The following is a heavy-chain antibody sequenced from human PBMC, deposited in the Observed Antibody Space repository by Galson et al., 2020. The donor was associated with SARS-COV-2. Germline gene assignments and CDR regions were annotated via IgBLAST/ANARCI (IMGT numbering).Heavy chain of an antibody. V-gene: IGHV3-30*04. J-gene: IGHJ4*02. CDR2: ISYDGSNK. CDR3: ASSAGLYKPIDY. CDR1: GFTFSSYA. D-gene: IGHD1-20*01. Sequence: GGSLRLSCAASGFTFSSYAMHWVRQAPGKGLEWVAVISYDGSNKYYADSVKGRFTISRDNSKNTLYLQMNSLRAEDTAVYYCASSAGLYKPIDYWGQGTLVTVSS.